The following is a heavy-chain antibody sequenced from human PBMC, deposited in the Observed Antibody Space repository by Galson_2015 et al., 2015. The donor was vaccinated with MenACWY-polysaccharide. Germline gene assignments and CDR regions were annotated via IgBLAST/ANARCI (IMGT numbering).Heavy chain of an antibody. CDR2: MNPNSGNT. CDR3: ARGSHYSYYYMDV. Sequence: SCKASGYTSGSRDINWVRQATGQGLEWMGWMNPNSGNTGYAQKFKGRVTMTRNTSITTAYMELSSLRSEDTAVYYCARGSHYSYYYMDVWGKGTTVIVSS. CDR1: GYTSGSRD. J-gene: IGHJ6*03. V-gene: IGHV1-8*01.